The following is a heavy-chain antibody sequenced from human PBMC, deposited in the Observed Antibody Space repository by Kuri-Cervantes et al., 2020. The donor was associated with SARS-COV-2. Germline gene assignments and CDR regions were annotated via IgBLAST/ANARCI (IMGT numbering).Heavy chain of an antibody. CDR1: GFTFSSYA. CDR3: AKDITYYYGSGSYPDY. J-gene: IGHJ4*02. CDR2: ISGSGGST. Sequence: GGSLRLSCAASGFTFSSYAMSWVRQAPGKGLEWVSAISGSGGSTYYADSVKGRFTISRDNAKNSLYLQMNSLRAEDTALYYCAKDITYYYGSGSYPDYWGQGTLVTVSS. V-gene: IGHV3-23*01. D-gene: IGHD3-10*01.